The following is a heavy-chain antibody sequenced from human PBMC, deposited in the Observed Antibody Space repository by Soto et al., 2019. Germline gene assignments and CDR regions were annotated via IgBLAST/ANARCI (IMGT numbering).Heavy chain of an antibody. J-gene: IGHJ4*02. V-gene: IGHV3-33*01. CDR2: IWYDGSNK. D-gene: IGHD3-22*01. CDR1: GFTFSSYG. CDR3: ARDSFRHYDSSGYYY. Sequence: GGSLRLSCAASGFTFSSYGMHWVRQAPGKGLEWVAVIWYDGSNKYYADSVKGRFTISRDNSKNTLYLQMNSLRAEDTAVYYCARDSFRHYDSSGYYYWGQGTLVTVSS.